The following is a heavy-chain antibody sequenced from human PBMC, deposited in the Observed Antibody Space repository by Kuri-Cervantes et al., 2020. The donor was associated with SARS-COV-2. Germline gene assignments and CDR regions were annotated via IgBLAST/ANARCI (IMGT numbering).Heavy chain of an antibody. CDR2: IRSKANSYAT. D-gene: IGHD2-8*01. CDR3: TRHEWGALWSPMRNYYYMDV. Sequence: GESLKISCKASGYTFTGYYMHWVRQASGKGLEWVGRIRSKANSYATAYAASVKGRFTISRDDSKNTAYLQMNSLKTEDTAVYYCTRHEWGALWSPMRNYYYMDVWGKGTTVTVSS. CDR1: GYTFTGYY. J-gene: IGHJ6*03. V-gene: IGHV3-73*01.